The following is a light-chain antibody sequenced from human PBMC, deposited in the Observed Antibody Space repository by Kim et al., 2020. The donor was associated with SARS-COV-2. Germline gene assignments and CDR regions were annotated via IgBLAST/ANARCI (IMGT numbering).Light chain of an antibody. CDR1: SSNIGSNT. CDR3: AAWDDSLNYV. V-gene: IGLV1-44*01. CDR2: SNN. Sequence: PGHRVTISCSGSSSNIGSNTVNCYQQLPGTAPKLLIYSNNQRPSGVPDRFSGSKSGTSASLAISGLQSEDEADYYCAAWDDSLNYVFGTGTKVTVL. J-gene: IGLJ1*01.